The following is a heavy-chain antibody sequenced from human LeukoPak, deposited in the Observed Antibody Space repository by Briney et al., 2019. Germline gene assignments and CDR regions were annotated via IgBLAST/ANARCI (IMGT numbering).Heavy chain of an antibody. CDR2: IYYSGST. Sequence: SETLSLTCTVSGGSISSSSYYWGWIRQPPGKGLEWIGSIYYSGSTYYNPSLKSRVTISVDTSKNQFSLKLSSVTAADTAVYYCARDTTLYGGYEISNWFDPWGQGTLVTVSS. V-gene: IGHV4-39*07. D-gene: IGHD5-12*01. CDR1: GGSISSSSYY. J-gene: IGHJ5*02. CDR3: ARDTTLYGGYEISNWFDP.